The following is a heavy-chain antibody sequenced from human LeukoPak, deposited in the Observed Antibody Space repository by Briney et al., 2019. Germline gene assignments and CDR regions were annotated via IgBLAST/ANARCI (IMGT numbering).Heavy chain of an antibody. Sequence: PGGSLRLSCAASGFTFSNYGMHWVRQAPGKGLEWVAFIRYDGSNKYYADSVKGRFTISRDNSKNTLYLQMNSLRAEDTAVYYCAKDLLRGRWDILTTDAFDIWGQGTMVTVSS. V-gene: IGHV3-30*02. J-gene: IGHJ3*02. CDR3: AKDLLRGRWDILTTDAFDI. CDR2: IRYDGSNK. CDR1: GFTFSNYG. D-gene: IGHD3-9*01.